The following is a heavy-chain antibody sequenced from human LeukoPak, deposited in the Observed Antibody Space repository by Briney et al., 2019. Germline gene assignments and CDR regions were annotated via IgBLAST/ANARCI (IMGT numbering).Heavy chain of an antibody. CDR3: ARVTRDDYGDNEYFQH. J-gene: IGHJ1*01. D-gene: IGHD4-17*01. CDR1: GGSIRSSYYY. Sequence: SETLSLTCTVSGGSIRSSYYYWSRIRQPPGKGLEWIGYIYYSGSTYYNPSLKSRVTISVDTSKNQFSLKLSSVTAADTAVYYCARVTRDDYGDNEYFQHWGQGTLVTVSS. CDR2: IYYSGST. V-gene: IGHV4-30-4*01.